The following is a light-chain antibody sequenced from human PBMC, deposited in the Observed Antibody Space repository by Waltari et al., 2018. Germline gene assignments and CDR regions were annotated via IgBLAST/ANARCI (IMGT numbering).Light chain of an antibody. Sequence: EIVMTQSPATLSVSPGERATLSCRASQSVSSSVAWYQQKPGQAPRLLIFGASTRATGIPARFSGSGSGTEFTLTISSLQSEDFAVYYCQQYNNWPWTFGQRTKVEIK. J-gene: IGKJ1*01. CDR2: GAS. V-gene: IGKV3-15*01. CDR1: QSVSSS. CDR3: QQYNNWPWT.